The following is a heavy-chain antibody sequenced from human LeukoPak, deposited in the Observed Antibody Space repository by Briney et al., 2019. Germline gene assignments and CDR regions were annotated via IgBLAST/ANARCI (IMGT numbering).Heavy chain of an antibody. V-gene: IGHV1-69*01. CDR3: ARDPNPYYDFWSGYPSNWFDP. Sequence: GSSVKVSCKASGGTFSSYAISWVRQAPGQGLEWMGGIIPIFGTANYAQKFQGRVTITADESTSTAYMELRSLRSDDTAVYYCARDPNPYYDFWSGYPSNWFDPWGQGTLVTVSS. CDR1: GGTFSSYA. D-gene: IGHD3-3*01. J-gene: IGHJ5*02. CDR2: IIPIFGTA.